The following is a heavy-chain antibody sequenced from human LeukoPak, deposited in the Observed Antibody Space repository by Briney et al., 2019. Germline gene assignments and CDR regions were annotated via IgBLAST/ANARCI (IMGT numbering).Heavy chain of an antibody. D-gene: IGHD3-10*01. J-gene: IGHJ3*02. Sequence: SVTLSLTCTVSGASISGGSFYWSWIRQPAGKGLEWIGRIYTTGSTNYNPSLKSRVTILVDTSKNQFSLELSSVTAADTAVYYCARSPGGSGTGAFDIWGQGTMVTVSS. CDR2: IYTTGST. CDR1: GASISGGSFY. V-gene: IGHV4-61*02. CDR3: ARSPGGSGTGAFDI.